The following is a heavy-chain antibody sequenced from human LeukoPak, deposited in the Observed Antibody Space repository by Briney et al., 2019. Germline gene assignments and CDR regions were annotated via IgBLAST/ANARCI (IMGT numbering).Heavy chain of an antibody. CDR3: ARDLGSSVVVDY. Sequence: ASVKVSCKASGYTFTSYGICWVRQAPGQGLEWMGWISPYNGDTNYAQKLQGRVTMTTDTSTSTAYMELRSLRSDDTAVYYCARDLGSSVVVDYWGQGTLVTVSS. V-gene: IGHV1-18*01. CDR1: GYTFTSYG. CDR2: ISPYNGDT. D-gene: IGHD4-23*01. J-gene: IGHJ4*02.